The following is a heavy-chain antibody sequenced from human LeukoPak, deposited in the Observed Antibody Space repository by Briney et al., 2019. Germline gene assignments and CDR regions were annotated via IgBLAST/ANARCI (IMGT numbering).Heavy chain of an antibody. CDR2: INTNTGNP. V-gene: IGHV7-4-1*02. Sequence: ASVKVSCKASGYTFTTYAINWVRQAPGQGLEWMGRINTNTGNPTFAQGFTGRFVFSLDTSVSTAYLQINSLRAEDTAVYYCARLYDILTGPIDYWGQGTLVTVSS. CDR3: ARLYDILTGPIDY. J-gene: IGHJ4*02. CDR1: GYTFTTYA. D-gene: IGHD3-9*01.